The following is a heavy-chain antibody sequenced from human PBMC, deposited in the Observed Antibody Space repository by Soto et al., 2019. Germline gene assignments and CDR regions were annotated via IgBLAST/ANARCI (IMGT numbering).Heavy chain of an antibody. CDR2: IYSGGST. CDR1: GFTVSSNY. Sequence: GGSLRLSCAASGFTVSSNYMSWVRQAPGKGLEWVSVIYSGGSTYYADSVKGRFTISRDNSKNTLYLQMNSLRAEDTAVYYCARDLGNGYYYYYMDVWGKGTTVTVSS. V-gene: IGHV3-66*01. D-gene: IGHD1-26*01. J-gene: IGHJ6*03. CDR3: ARDLGNGYYYYYMDV.